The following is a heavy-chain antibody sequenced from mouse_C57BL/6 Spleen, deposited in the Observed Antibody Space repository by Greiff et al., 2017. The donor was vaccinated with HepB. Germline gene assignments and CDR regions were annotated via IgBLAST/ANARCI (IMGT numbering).Heavy chain of an antibody. CDR3: ARCSNYECFEV. V-gene: IGHV1-80*01. CDR1: GYAFSSYW. D-gene: IGHD2-5*01. CDR2: IYPGDGDT. J-gene: IGHJ1*03. Sequence: VQLQQSGAELVKPGASVKISCKASGYAFSSYWMNWVKQRPGKGLEWIGQIYPGDGDTNSNGKFKGKATLTADKSSSTAYMQLSSLTSEDSAVYFCARCSNYECFEVWGTRTTVTVSS.